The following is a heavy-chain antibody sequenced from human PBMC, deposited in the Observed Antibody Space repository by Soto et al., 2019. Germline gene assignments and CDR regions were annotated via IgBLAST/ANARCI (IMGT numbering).Heavy chain of an antibody. CDR1: GFTFSDYY. J-gene: IGHJ5*02. V-gene: IGHV3-11*01. CDR3: ARESGEQWLPPDWFDP. D-gene: IGHD6-19*01. CDR2: ISSSGSTI. Sequence: GGSLRLSCAASGFTFSDYYMSWIRQAPGKGLEWVSYISSSGSTIYYAESVKGRFTISRDNAKNSLYLQINSLKAEDTAMHYFARESGEQWLPPDWFDPWGQGTLVTVAS.